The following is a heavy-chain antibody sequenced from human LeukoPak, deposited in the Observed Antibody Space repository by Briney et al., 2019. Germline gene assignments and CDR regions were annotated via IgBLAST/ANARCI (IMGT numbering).Heavy chain of an antibody. D-gene: IGHD3-22*01. V-gene: IGHV4-30-2*01. Sequence: PSQTLSLTCAVSGGSISSGGYSWSWIRQPPGKGLEWIGYIYHSGSTYYNPSLKSRVTISVDRSKNQFSLKLSSVTAADTAVYYCGRFHYYDSIDAFDIWGQGTMVTVSS. CDR3: GRFHYYDSIDAFDI. CDR2: IYHSGST. CDR1: GGSISSGGYS. J-gene: IGHJ3*02.